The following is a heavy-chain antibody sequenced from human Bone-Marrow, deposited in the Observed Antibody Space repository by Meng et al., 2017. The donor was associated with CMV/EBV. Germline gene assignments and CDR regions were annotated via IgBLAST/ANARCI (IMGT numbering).Heavy chain of an antibody. V-gene: IGHV4-59*01. CDR1: GGSISSYY. CDR2: IYYSGST. CDR3: ARGLHYGGHNWFDP. J-gene: IGHJ5*02. Sequence: SETLSLTCTVSGGSISSYYWSWIRQPPGKGLEWIGYIYYSGSTNYNPSLKSRVTISVDTSKNQFSLKLSSVTAADTAVYYCARGLHYGGHNWFDPWGQGTLVTVSP. D-gene: IGHD4-23*01.